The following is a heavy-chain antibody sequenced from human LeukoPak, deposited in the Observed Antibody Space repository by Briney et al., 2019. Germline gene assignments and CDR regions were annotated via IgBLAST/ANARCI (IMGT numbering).Heavy chain of an antibody. CDR2: IIPIFGTA. J-gene: IGHJ4*02. D-gene: IGHD3-10*01. CDR1: GGTFSSYA. V-gene: IGHV1-69*13. CDR3: ARDYYYGSGRHDFDY. Sequence: SVKVSCKASGGTFSSYAISWVRQAPGLGLEWMGGIIPIFGTANYAQKFQGRVTITADESTSTAYMKLSSMRSEDTAVYYCARDYYYGSGRHDFDYWGQGTLVTVSS.